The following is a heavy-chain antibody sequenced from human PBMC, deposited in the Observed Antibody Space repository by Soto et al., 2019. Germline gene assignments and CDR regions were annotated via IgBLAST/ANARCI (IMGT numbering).Heavy chain of an antibody. J-gene: IGHJ5*02. CDR3: ARYGSGSSVWFDP. D-gene: IGHD3-10*01. Sequence: PSETLSLTCTVSGGSINSYYWSWIRQPPGKGLEWIGYIYYSGSTNYNPSLKSRVTISVDTSKNQFSLKLSSVTAADTAVYYCARYGSGSSVWFDPWGQGTLVTVSS. CDR1: GGSINSYY. CDR2: IYYSGST. V-gene: IGHV4-59*01.